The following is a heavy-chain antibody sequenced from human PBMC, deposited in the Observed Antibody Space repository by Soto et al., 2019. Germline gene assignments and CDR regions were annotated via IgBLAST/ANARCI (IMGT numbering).Heavy chain of an antibody. CDR1: GGTFISYA. Sequence: VKVSCKASGGTFISYAISWVRQAPGQGLEWMGGIIPIFGTANYAQKFQGRVTITADESTSTAYMELSSLRSEDTAVYYCAREKGTYYYDSSGASTYYYYGMDVWGQGTTVTVSS. CDR2: IIPIFGTA. D-gene: IGHD3-22*01. V-gene: IGHV1-69*01. CDR3: AREKGTYYYDSSGASTYYYYGMDV. J-gene: IGHJ6*02.